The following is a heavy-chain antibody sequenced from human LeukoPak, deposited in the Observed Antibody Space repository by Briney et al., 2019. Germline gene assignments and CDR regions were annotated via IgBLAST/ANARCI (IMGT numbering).Heavy chain of an antibody. Sequence: SETLSLTCTVSGGSISSYYWSWIRQPPGKGLEWIGYIYYSGSTNYNPSLKSRVTISVDTSKNQFSLKLSSVTAADTAVYYCGRGRYDILTGRPYAFDIWGQGTMVTVSS. CDR2: IYYSGST. D-gene: IGHD3-9*01. J-gene: IGHJ3*02. V-gene: IGHV4-59*01. CDR1: GGSISSYY. CDR3: GRGRYDILTGRPYAFDI.